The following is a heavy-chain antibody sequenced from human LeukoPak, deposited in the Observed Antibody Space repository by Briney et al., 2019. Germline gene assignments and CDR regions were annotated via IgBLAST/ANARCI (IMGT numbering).Heavy chain of an antibody. CDR3: AKDRDYGGNSRGIDYFDY. J-gene: IGHJ4*02. V-gene: IGHV3-23*01. D-gene: IGHD4-23*01. Sequence: PGGSLRLSCAASGFAFSSYVMDWVRQAPEKGLEWVSSISVSGDRTYYPDSVKGRFTISRDNSKHMLYLQMSTLRADDTAIYYCAKDRDYGGNSRGIDYFDYWGQGTLATVSS. CDR2: ISVSGDRT. CDR1: GFAFSSYV.